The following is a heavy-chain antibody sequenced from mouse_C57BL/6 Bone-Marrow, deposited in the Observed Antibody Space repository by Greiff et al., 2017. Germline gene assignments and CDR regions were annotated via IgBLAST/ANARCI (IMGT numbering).Heavy chain of an antibody. J-gene: IGHJ2*01. CDR2: IYPGNSDT. V-gene: IGHV1-5*01. D-gene: IGHD1-1*01. CDR3: AREDHYSASYFDS. Sequence: VQLQQSGTVLARPGASVKMSCKTSGYTFTSYWMHWVKQRPGQGLEWIGAIYPGNSDTSYNQKFKGKAKLTAVTSASTAYMALSSLTNEDSAVYFSAREDHYSASYFDSWGQGTTLTDSS. CDR1: GYTFTSYW.